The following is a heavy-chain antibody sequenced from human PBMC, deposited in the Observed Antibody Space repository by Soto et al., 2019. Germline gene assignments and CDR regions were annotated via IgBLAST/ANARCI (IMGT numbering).Heavy chain of an antibody. CDR3: AKDRADPRDYYYYYGMDV. V-gene: IGHV3-30*18. CDR1: GFTFSSFG. J-gene: IGHJ6*02. CDR2: ISYDGSNK. D-gene: IGHD6-13*01. Sequence: GRSLRLSCAASGFTFSSFGMHWVRQAPGKGLEWVAVISYDGSNKYYADSVKGRFTISRDNSKNTLYLQMNSLRAEDTAVYCCAKDRADPRDYYYYYGMDVWGQGTTVTVSS.